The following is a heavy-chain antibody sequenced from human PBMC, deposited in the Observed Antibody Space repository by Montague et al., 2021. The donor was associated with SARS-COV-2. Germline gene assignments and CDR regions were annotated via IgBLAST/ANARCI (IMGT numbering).Heavy chain of an antibody. CDR3: AKAHYYGSSGYYF. CDR1: GFTFSYYA. D-gene: IGHD3-22*01. V-gene: IGHV3-23*01. J-gene: IGHJ4*02. Sequence: SLRLSCAASGFTFSYYAMSWVRQAPGKGPEWVSTISGSGGTTYYADSVKGRFTISRDNSKNTLYLRMNSLRAEDTAVYYCAKAHYYGSSGYYFWGQGTLVTVSS. CDR2: ISGSGGTT.